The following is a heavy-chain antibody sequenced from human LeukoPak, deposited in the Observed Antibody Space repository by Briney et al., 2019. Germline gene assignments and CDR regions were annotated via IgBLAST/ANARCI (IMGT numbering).Heavy chain of an antibody. CDR3: ARLKLLWSNYFDY. J-gene: IGHJ4*02. CDR1: GFTFSSYG. D-gene: IGHD2-2*01. CDR2: IKQDGSEK. Sequence: GGTLRLSCAASGFTFSSYGMSWVRQAPGKGLEWVANIKQDGSEKYYVDSVRGRFTISRDNAKNSLYLQMNSLRAEDTAVYYCARLKLLWSNYFDYWGQGTLVTVSS. V-gene: IGHV3-7*01.